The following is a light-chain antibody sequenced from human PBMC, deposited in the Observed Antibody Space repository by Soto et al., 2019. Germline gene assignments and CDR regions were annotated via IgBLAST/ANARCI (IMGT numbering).Light chain of an antibody. CDR2: AVA. Sequence: QSALAQPASVSGSPEQSVTISCTGTSSDVGTYNLVSWYQQHPGKAPKLIIYAVAERPSGVSNRFSGSKFGNTASLTISGLLPEAEADYYCCSYGGSSALPYVFGTGPKVTVL. CDR3: CSYGGSSALPYV. J-gene: IGLJ1*01. CDR1: SSDVGTYNL. V-gene: IGLV2-23*02.